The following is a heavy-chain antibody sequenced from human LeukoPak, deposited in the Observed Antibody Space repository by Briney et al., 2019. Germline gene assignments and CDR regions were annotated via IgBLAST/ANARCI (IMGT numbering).Heavy chain of an antibody. CDR2: INHSGRT. CDR3: TRKGARSRLGGYKFDAFDI. V-gene: IGHV4-34*01. CDR1: GESFSGYY. J-gene: IGHJ3*02. Sequence: PSETLSLTCAVYGESFSGYYWSWIRQPPGKGLEWIGEINHSGRTSYNPSLKSRVTISLDTSKNQFSLKLTSVTAADTAVYYCTRKGARSRLGGYKFDAFDIWGQGTMVTVSS. D-gene: IGHD5-24*01.